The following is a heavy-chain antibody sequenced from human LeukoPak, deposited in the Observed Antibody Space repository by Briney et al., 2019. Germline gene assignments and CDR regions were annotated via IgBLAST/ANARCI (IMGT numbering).Heavy chain of an antibody. CDR3: AKGGHLDD. CDR2: ISASGSST. V-gene: IGHV3-23*01. J-gene: IGHJ4*02. CDR1: GFTFDDYG. Sequence: GGSLRLSCAASGFTFDDYGMSWVRQAPGKGLEWVSKISASGSSTNYADSVEGRFSVSRDNSKNTLYLEMNSLRAEDTAVYYCAKGGHLDDWGQGTLVTVSS.